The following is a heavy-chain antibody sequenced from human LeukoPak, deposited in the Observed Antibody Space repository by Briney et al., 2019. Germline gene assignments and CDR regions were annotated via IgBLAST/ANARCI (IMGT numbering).Heavy chain of an antibody. Sequence: ASVKVSCKASGYTFTSCVVNWVGQATGQGLGWMGWMNPNSGTAGYAHNFQGRVTITGDTSMSTAYMELSSLRSEDTAVYYCARVISGFWTGYYDPFDIWGQGTMVTVPS. CDR2: MNPNSGTA. V-gene: IGHV1-8*03. CDR1: GYTFTSCV. CDR3: ARVISGFWTGYYDPFDI. J-gene: IGHJ3*02. D-gene: IGHD3/OR15-3a*01.